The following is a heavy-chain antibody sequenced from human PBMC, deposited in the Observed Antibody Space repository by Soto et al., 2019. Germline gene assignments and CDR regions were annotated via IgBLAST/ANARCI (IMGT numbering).Heavy chain of an antibody. CDR3: AKALPSNYYDSSLIDY. D-gene: IGHD3-22*01. V-gene: IGHV3-23*01. J-gene: IGHJ4*02. Sequence: GGSLRLSCAASGFTFSSYAMSWVSQAPGKGLEWVSAISGSGGSTYYADSVKGRFTISRDNSKNTLYLQMNSLRAEDTAVYYCAKALPSNYYDSSLIDYWGQGTLVTVSS. CDR1: GFTFSSYA. CDR2: ISGSGGST.